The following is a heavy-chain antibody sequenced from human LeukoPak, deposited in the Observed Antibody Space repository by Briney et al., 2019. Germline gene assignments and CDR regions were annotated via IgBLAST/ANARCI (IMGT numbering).Heavy chain of an antibody. CDR2: ISYDGSNK. D-gene: IGHD5-18*01. Sequence: GRSLRLSCAASGFTFSSYAMHWVRQAPGKGLEWVAVISYDGSNKYYADSAKGRFTISRDNSKNTLYLQMNSLRAEDTAVYYCARDLPRPHTAMVSYYFDYWGQGTLVTVSS. CDR3: ARDLPRPHTAMVSYYFDY. V-gene: IGHV3-30-3*01. J-gene: IGHJ4*02. CDR1: GFTFSSYA.